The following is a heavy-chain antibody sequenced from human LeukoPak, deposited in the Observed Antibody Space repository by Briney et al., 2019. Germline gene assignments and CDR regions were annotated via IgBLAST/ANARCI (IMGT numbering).Heavy chain of an antibody. V-gene: IGHV4-34*01. CDR3: ARGLWDSDV. J-gene: IGHJ6*02. CDR2: ITDSGSI. CDR1: GVSSSGYY. Sequence: PSETLSLTCAVYGVSSSGYYWSWTRQPPGKGLEWIGEITDSGSINYNSSLESRVTISLDTSKNQFSLKLSSVTAADTAVYYCARGLWDSDVWGQGTTVTVSS. D-gene: IGHD1-26*01.